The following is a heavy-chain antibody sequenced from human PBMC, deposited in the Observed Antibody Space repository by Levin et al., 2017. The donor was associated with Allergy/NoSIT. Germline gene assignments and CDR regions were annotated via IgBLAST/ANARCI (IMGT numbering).Heavy chain of an antibody. CDR2: IYYSGST. Sequence: SETLSLTCTVSGGSISSGDYYWSWIRQPPGKGLEWIGYIYYSGSTYYNPSLKSRVTISVDTSKNQFSLKLSSVTAADTAVYYCARASSSGPLHEPLYYMDVWGKGTTVTVSS. D-gene: IGHD2-2*01. J-gene: IGHJ6*03. V-gene: IGHV4-30-4*01. CDR1: GGSISSGDYY. CDR3: ARASSSGPLHEPLYYMDV.